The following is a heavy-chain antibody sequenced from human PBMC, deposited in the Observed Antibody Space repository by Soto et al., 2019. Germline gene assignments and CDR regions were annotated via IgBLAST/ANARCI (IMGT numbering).Heavy chain of an antibody. CDR3: ARARCSGGSCFDP. V-gene: IGHV4-59*01. D-gene: IGHD2-15*01. CDR2: IYYSGST. J-gene: IGHJ5*02. Sequence: PSETLSLTCTVSGGSISSYYWSWIRQPPGKGLEWIGYIYYSGSTNYNPSLKSRVTISVDTSKNQFSLKLSSVTAADTAVYYCARARCSGGSCFDPWGQGTLVTVSS. CDR1: GGSISSYY.